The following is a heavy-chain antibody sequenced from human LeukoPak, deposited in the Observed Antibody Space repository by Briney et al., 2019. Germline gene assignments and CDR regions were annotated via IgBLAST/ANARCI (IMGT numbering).Heavy chain of an antibody. CDR3: ARDAGYSYFDY. J-gene: IGHJ4*02. D-gene: IGHD5-24*01. V-gene: IGHV4-4*02. CDR1: GFTFSNAW. CDR2: IYYSGST. Sequence: GSLRLSCAASGFTFSNAWMSWVRQAPGKGLEWIGSIYYSGSTYYNPSLKSRVTISVDRSKNQFSLKLSSVTAADTAVYYCARDAGYSYFDYWGQGTLVTVSS.